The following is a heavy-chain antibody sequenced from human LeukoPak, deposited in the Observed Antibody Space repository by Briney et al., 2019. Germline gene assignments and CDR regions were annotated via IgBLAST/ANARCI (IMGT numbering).Heavy chain of an antibody. D-gene: IGHD3-3*01. CDR2: IYTSGST. CDR1: GGSISSYY. V-gene: IGHV4-4*09. CDR3: ARMTLYYDFWSPNPGGMDV. Sequence: SGTLSLTCTVSGGSISSYYWSWIRQPPGKGQEWIGYIYTSGSTNYNPSLKSRVTISVDTSKNQFSLKLSSVTAADTAVYYCARMTLYYDFWSPNPGGMDVWGKGTTVTVSS. J-gene: IGHJ6*04.